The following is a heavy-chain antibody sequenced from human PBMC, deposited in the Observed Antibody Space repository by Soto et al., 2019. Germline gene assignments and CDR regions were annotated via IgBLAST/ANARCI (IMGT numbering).Heavy chain of an antibody. Sequence: RLSETLSLTCTFSGVSSTSFYWSWIRQSPGKGLEWNGYIFDNGDVKYNPSLMSRLTMSIDMSKNEFSLRLKSVTAADTAMYYCARGWGSKWYYFDSWGEGTLVTVSS. CDR2: IFDNGDV. J-gene: IGHJ4*02. V-gene: IGHV4-59*01. CDR3: ARGWGSKWYYFDS. CDR1: GVSSTSFY. D-gene: IGHD3-16*01.